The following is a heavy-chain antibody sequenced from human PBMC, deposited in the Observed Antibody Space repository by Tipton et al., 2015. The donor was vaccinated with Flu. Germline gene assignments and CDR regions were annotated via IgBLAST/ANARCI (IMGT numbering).Heavy chain of an antibody. CDR3: ARGSPTAQRGAFDM. V-gene: IGHV6-1*01. CDR1: GDSVSSNSAA. J-gene: IGHJ3*02. Sequence: GLVKPSQTLSLTCAISGDSVSSNSAAWNWIRQSPSRGLEWLGRTYYRSNSYNDYAVSVKSRITINPDTSKNQFSLQLSSMTPEDTAVYYCARGSPTAQRGAFDMWGQGTMVTVSS. CDR2: TYYRSNSYN. D-gene: IGHD6-25*01.